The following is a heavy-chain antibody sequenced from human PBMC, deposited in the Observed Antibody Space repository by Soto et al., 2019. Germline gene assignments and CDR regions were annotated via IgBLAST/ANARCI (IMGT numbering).Heavy chain of an antibody. V-gene: IGHV3-7*01. CDR3: ARDRGPNTPDY. CDR1: GFTFSNYW. D-gene: IGHD2-2*02. Sequence: EVQVVESGGGLVQPGGSLRLSCAVSGFTFSNYWMTWVRQAPGTWLEWVAYMNQDGSQIYYVDSLRGRFTISRDNAKNSLYLQMNSLRVDDTAVYYCARDRGPNTPDYWGQGTLVTVSS. CDR2: MNQDGSQI. J-gene: IGHJ4*02.